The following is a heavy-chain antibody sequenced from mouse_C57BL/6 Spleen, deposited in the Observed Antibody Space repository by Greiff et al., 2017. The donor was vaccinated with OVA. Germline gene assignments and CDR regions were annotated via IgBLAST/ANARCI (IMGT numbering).Heavy chain of an antibody. D-gene: IGHD3-3*01. CDR1: GFSLTSYG. J-gene: IGHJ3*01. CDR3: ASGRDPSWFAY. Sequence: LVAPSQSLSITCTVSGFSLTSYGVDWVRQSPGKGLEWLGVIWGVGSTNYNSALKSRLSISKDNSKSQVFLKMNSLQTDDTAMYYCASGRDPSWFAYWGQGTLVTVSA. V-gene: IGHV2-6*01. CDR2: IWGVGST.